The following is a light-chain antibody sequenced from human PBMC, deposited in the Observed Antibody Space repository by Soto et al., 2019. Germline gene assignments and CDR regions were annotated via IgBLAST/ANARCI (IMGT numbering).Light chain of an antibody. CDR2: DAS. CDR1: QSVSSY. J-gene: IGKJ5*01. CDR3: QQRSNWPIT. V-gene: IGKV3-11*01. Sequence: EIVLTQSPATLYLSPGERDTLSCRASQSVSSYLAWYQQKPGQAPRLLIYDASNRATGIPARFSGSGSGTDFTLTISSLEPEDFAVYYCQQRSNWPITFGQGTRLEIK.